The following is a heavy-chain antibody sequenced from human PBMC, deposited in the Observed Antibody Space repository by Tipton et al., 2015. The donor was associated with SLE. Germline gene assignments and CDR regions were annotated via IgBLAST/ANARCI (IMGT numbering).Heavy chain of an antibody. Sequence: GLVKPSETLSLTCTVSGGSMSTYYWSWIRLPPGKGLEWIGYIYYSGGTSYNPSLNSRVTISVDTSRNQFSLQLSSVTAADTAVYYCASSYSDYGMDVWGQGTTVTVSS. CDR3: ASSYSDYGMDV. J-gene: IGHJ6*02. CDR1: GGSMSTYY. D-gene: IGHD3-10*01. CDR2: IYYSGGT. V-gene: IGHV4-59*01.